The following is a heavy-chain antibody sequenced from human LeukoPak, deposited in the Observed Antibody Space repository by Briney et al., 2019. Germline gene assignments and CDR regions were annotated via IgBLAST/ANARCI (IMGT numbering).Heavy chain of an antibody. Sequence: GSLRLSCAASGFTFSTYSMSWVRQAPGKGLEWVSHVSGSSSSIYYADSVKGRFTISRDNAKNSLYLQMNSLRAEDTAVYYCARGNYDDKDFDYXGQGTLVTVSS. D-gene: IGHD1-7*01. J-gene: IGHJ4*02. CDR2: VSGSSSSI. V-gene: IGHV3-48*04. CDR3: ARGNYDDKDFDY. CDR1: GFTFSTYS.